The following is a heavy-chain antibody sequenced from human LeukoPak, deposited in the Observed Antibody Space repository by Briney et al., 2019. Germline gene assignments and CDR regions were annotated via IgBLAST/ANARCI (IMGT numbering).Heavy chain of an antibody. Sequence: VASVKVSCKASGGTFSSYAISWVRQAPGQGLEWMGGIIPIFDTAHYAQKFQGRVTITADESTSTAYMELSSLRSEDTAVYYCARDATLLWFGETLGGNFDYWGQGTLVTVSS. CDR2: IIPIFDTA. J-gene: IGHJ4*02. D-gene: IGHD3-10*01. V-gene: IGHV1-69*01. CDR1: GGTFSSYA. CDR3: ARDATLLWFGETLGGNFDY.